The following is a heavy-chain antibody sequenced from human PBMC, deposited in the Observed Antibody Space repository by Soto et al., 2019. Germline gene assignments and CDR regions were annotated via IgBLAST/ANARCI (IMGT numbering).Heavy chain of an antibody. J-gene: IGHJ6*02. D-gene: IGHD3-3*01. CDR1: GGSISSSNW. CDR3: ARIWTIFGVVAGMDV. V-gene: IGHV4-4*02. Sequence: SSETLSLTCAVSGGSISSSNWWSWVRQPPGKGLEWIGETYHSGSTNYNPSLKSRVTISVDKSKNQFSLKLSSVTAADTAVYYCARIWTIFGVVAGMDVWGQGTTVTVSS. CDR2: TYHSGST.